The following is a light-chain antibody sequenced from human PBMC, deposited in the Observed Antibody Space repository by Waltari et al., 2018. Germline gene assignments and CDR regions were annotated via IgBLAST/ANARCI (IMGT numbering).Light chain of an antibody. V-gene: IGKV1-6*01. J-gene: IGKJ3*01. CDR1: QDIRNE. CDR2: AAS. Sequence: AIQISQSPSSLSASVGDRVTITCRASQDIRNELGWYQQKPGKAPQVLIYAASNLQSGVPSRFSGSGSGTDFTLTISSLQPEDFATYYCLQDYTYPLTFGPGTKVDIK. CDR3: LQDYTYPLT.